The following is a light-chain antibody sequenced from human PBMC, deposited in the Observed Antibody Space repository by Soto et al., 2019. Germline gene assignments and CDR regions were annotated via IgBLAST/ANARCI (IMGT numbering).Light chain of an antibody. J-gene: IGKJ3*01. CDR2: GSS. CDR1: QGISHY. Sequence: DIQMTKSPSSLSASVGDTVTITCRASQGISHYLAWYQQKPGKVPKLLIYGSSALQSGVSSRYSGSGFGTDFTLTISSLQPEDVATYYCQNYNSFSQFTFGPGTKVDMK. CDR3: QNYNSFSQFT. V-gene: IGKV1-27*01.